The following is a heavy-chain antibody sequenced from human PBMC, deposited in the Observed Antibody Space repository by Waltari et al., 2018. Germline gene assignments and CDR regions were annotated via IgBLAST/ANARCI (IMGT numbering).Heavy chain of an antibody. CDR2: ISGSGGSA. D-gene: IGHD4-17*01. Sequence: EVQLLESGGGLVQPGGSLRLSCAASGFPLSRYAMAWVRQDPGKGLGCVSAISGSGGSAYFAYSVKGRFTISRDNSKNTLYLQMNSLRAEDTAVYYCANLYGGNTYFDYWGQGTLVTVSS. CDR1: GFPLSRYA. CDR3: ANLYGGNTYFDY. J-gene: IGHJ4*02. V-gene: IGHV3-23*01.